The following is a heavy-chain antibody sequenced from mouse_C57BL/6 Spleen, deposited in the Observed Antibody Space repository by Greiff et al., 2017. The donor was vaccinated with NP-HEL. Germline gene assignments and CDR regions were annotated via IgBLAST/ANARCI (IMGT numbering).Heavy chain of an antibody. Sequence: QVQLQQSGAELARPGASVKLSCKASGYTFTSYGISWVKQRTGQGLEWIGEIHPRSGNTYYNEKFKGKATLTADKSSSTAYMELRSLTSEDSAVYFCVYDYGGYWGQGTLVTVSA. CDR3: VYDYGGY. J-gene: IGHJ3*01. CDR1: GYTFTSYG. CDR2: IHPRSGNT. D-gene: IGHD2-4*01. V-gene: IGHV1-81*01.